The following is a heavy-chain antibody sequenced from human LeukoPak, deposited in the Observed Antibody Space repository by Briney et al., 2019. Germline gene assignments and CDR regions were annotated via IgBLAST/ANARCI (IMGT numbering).Heavy chain of an antibody. J-gene: IGHJ4*02. CDR1: GGSISSYY. D-gene: IGHD1-26*01. CDR3: ARGPPVVGATFFDY. V-gene: IGHV4-59*01. CDR2: IYYSGST. Sequence: SETLSLTCTVSGGSISSYYWSWLRQPPGKGLEWLGYIYYSGSTNYNPSLKSRVTISVDTSKNQFSLKLSSVTAADTAVYYCARGPPVVGATFFDYWGQGTLVTVSS.